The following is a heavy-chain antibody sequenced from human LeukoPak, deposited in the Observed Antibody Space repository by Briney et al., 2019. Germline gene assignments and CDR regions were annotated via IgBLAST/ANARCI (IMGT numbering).Heavy chain of an antibody. CDR1: GYTLTELS. D-gene: IGHD6-13*01. CDR3: ARGWSSSWYNYYYYMDV. CDR2: FDPEDGET. J-gene: IGHJ6*03. V-gene: IGHV1-24*01. Sequence: ASVKVSCKVSGYTLTELSMHWVRQAPGKGLEWMGGFDPEDGETIYAQKFQGRVTMTEDTSTDTAYMELSSLRSEDTAVYYCARGWSSSWYNYYYYMDVWGKGTTVTVSS.